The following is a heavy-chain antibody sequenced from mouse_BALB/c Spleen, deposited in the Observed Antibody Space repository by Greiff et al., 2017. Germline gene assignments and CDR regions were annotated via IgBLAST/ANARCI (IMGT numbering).Heavy chain of an antibody. D-gene: IGHD2-1*01. V-gene: IGHV1-82*01. Sequence: QVQLQQSGPELVKPGASVKISCKASGYAFSSSWMNWVKQRPGQGLEWIGRIYPGDGDTNYNGKFKGKATLTADKSSSTAYMQLSSLTSVDSAVYFCARGGYYGNYEGAMDYWGQGTSVTVSS. CDR3: ARGGYYGNYEGAMDY. CDR1: GYAFSSSW. CDR2: IYPGDGDT. J-gene: IGHJ4*01.